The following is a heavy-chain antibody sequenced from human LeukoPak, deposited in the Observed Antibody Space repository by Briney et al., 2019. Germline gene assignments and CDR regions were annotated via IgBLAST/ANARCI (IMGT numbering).Heavy chain of an antibody. CDR2: IHRSGST. CDR1: LDSTTSNF. CDR3: AREIIGGFNPGAY. V-gene: IGHV4-4*02. D-gene: IGHD3-16*02. J-gene: IGHJ4*02. Sequence: SETLSLTCTVSLDSTTSNFWSWVRQPPGKALEWIGEIHRSGSTNYNPSLQRRVTISIDRPKNQIALELSSVTAADTAVYYCAREIIGGFNPGAYWGQGTLVTVSS.